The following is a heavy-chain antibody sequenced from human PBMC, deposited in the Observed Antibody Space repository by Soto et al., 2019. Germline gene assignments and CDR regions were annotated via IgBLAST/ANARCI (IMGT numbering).Heavy chain of an antibody. Sequence: EVQLVESGGGLVQPGGSLRLSCAGSGLTLSRYWMHWVRQGPGKGLVWVSRINSDGGTTTYADSVKGRFTISRDNAKITVDLQMNSLRAEDTAVYYCLAGETNYFDFWGQGTLVTVSS. CDR2: INSDGGTT. CDR3: LAGETNYFDF. V-gene: IGHV3-74*01. CDR1: GLTLSRYW. D-gene: IGHD3-10*01. J-gene: IGHJ4*02.